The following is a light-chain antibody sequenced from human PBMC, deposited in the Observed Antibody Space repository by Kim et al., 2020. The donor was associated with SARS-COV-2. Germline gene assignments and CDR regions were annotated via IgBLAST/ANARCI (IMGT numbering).Light chain of an antibody. CDR2: AAS. J-gene: IGKJ2*01. CDR1: QGIRND. V-gene: IGKV1-6*01. Sequence: ASVGYKVPITCRASQGIRNDLGWYQQKPGKAPELLFYAASSLHSEVPSRCSGSGSGTDFTLTSSSLQPEDFATYYCLQDYNYPYTFGQGTKLEI. CDR3: LQDYNYPYT.